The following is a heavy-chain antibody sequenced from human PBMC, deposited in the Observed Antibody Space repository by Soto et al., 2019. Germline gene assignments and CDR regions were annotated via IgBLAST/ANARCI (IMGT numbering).Heavy chain of an antibody. Sequence: ASVKVSCKASGYTFTNYAIHWVRQAPGQRLEWMGWINAGSGNTKYSQNFEGRVSMTRDTSASTAYMELSGLRSEDTAVYYCAREWANNTVIGGVTYRYYRGMDVWGQGTTVTVSS. D-gene: IGHD3-16*01. J-gene: IGHJ6*02. CDR1: GYTFTNYA. CDR2: INAGSGNT. V-gene: IGHV1-3*01. CDR3: AREWANNTVIGGVTYRYYRGMDV.